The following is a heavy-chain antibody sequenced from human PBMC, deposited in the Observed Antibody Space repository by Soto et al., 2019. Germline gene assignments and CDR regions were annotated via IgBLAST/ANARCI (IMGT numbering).Heavy chain of an antibody. CDR2: IIPIFGSA. CDR1: GGTFSSFA. CDR3: AIGLRGLMAAARTDIYYYGMDV. D-gene: IGHD6-13*01. Sequence: GASVKVSCKASGGTFSSFAISWVRQAPGQGLQWMGGIIPIFGSAAYTQNFQGRVTITADESTTTAYMELSSLRSEDTAVYYCAIGLRGLMAAARTDIYYYGMDVCGQGTTVTVCS. J-gene: IGHJ6*02. V-gene: IGHV1-69*13.